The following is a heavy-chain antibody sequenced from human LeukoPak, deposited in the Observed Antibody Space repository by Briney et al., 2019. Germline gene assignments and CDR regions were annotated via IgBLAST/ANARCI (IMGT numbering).Heavy chain of an antibody. V-gene: IGHV3-7*03. CDR1: GFTFGRYW. CDR3: ARDQYDTWSRRGNFDS. CDR2: IKLDGSEK. Sequence: QPGGSLSLSCVASGFTFGRYWLSWFGQAPGKGLEWVANIKLDGSEKNYVDSVKGRFTISRDNTKNSLYLQMNSLRAEDTAVFYCARDQYDTWSRRGNFDSWGQGTLVIVSS. J-gene: IGHJ4*02. D-gene: IGHD3-3*01.